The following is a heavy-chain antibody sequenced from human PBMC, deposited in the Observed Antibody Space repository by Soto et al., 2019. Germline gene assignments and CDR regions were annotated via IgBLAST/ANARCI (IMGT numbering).Heavy chain of an antibody. Sequence: GGSLRLSSAASGFSFSNYAMHWVCQAPGKGLEWVAVISYDGRDKYYEDSVKGRYTISRDKSKNTLFLQMNSLRAEDSAVYYCARYCRSTSCYDYWGQGTLVTVSS. CDR3: ARYCRSTSCYDY. D-gene: IGHD2-2*01. V-gene: IGHV3-30*03. CDR1: GFSFSNYA. J-gene: IGHJ4*02. CDR2: ISYDGRDK.